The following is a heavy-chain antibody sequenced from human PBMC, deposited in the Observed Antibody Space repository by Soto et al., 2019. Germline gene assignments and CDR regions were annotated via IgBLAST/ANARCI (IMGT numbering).Heavy chain of an antibody. V-gene: IGHV3-74*01. CDR3: ARGIRGHYGKDV. Sequence: EVQLVESGGGLVQPGGSLRLSCAASGFTFSDYWIHWVRQAPGKGLMWVSRIKGEGSTTNYADSVKGLFTVSRDNAKNTLYLQMSSLRAEDTALYYCARGIRGHYGKDVWGQGTTVSVSS. CDR2: IKGEGSTT. CDR1: GFTFSDYW. J-gene: IGHJ6*02. D-gene: IGHD3-10*01.